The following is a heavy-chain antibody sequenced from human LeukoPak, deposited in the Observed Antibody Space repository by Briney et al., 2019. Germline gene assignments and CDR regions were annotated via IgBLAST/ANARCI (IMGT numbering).Heavy chain of an antibody. V-gene: IGHV1-69*04. D-gene: IGHD6-6*01. Sequence: ASVKVSCKASGGTFSSYAISWVRQAPGQGLEWTGRIIPIFGIANYAQKFQGRVTITADKSTSTAYMELSSLRSEDTAVYYCANIEYSSSSVGYWGQGTLVTVSS. CDR2: IIPIFGIA. CDR1: GGTFSSYA. J-gene: IGHJ4*02. CDR3: ANIEYSSSSVGY.